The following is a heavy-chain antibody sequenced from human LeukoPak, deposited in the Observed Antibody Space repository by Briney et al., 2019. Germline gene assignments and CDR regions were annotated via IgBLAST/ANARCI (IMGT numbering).Heavy chain of an antibody. CDR2: ISASGTT. J-gene: IGHJ4*02. CDR1: GFTLSSYA. Sequence: GGSLRLSCAASGFTLSSYAMTWVRQAPGKGLEWVSVISASGTTNYADSVKGHFTVSRDNSKNTLYLQMNSLRAEDTALYYCARSAMPCTSSNCYYYFDIWGQGTLVTVSS. D-gene: IGHD2-15*01. V-gene: IGHV3-23*01. CDR3: ARSAMPCTSSNCYYYFDI.